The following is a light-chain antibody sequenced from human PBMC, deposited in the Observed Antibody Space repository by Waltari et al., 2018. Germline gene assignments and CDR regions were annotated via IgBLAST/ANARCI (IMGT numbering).Light chain of an antibody. CDR3: QQGSSYPLS. V-gene: IGKV1-9*01. CDR1: QHINNH. J-gene: IGKJ4*01. CDR2: DGK. Sequence: DIQMSQSPSSLSASVGDRVTITCRASQHINNHLNWYQQKAGRGPKLLIYDGKTLTNGVPSRFSGSGFGTEFTLTISSLQSEDCGTYHCQQGSSYPLSFGGGTKVEIK.